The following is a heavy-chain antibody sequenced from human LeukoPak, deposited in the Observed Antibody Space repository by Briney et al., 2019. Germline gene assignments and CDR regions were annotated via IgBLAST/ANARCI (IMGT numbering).Heavy chain of an antibody. V-gene: IGHV1-18*01. CDR2: ISAYNGNT. D-gene: IGHD3-22*01. CDR1: GYTFTSYG. Sequence: ASVKVSCKASGYTFTSYGISWVRQAPGQGLEWMGWISAYNGNTNYAQKLQGRVTMTRDMSTSTVYMELSSLRSDDTAVYYCARGRHYYDSSDYYYEGDAFDIWGQGTMVTVSS. J-gene: IGHJ3*02. CDR3: ARGRHYYDSSDYYYEGDAFDI.